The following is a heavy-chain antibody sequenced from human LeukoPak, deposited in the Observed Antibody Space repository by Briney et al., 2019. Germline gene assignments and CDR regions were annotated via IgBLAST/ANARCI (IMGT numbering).Heavy chain of an antibody. CDR1: GLNVSSSY. Sequence: PGGSLRLSCAASGLNVSSSYMSWVRQAPGKGLEWVSVIYSGGSTYYADSVKGRFTTSRDNSKNTLFLQMNSLRAEDTAVYYCASFEGGLRLSWGQGTLVTVSS. J-gene: IGHJ5*02. V-gene: IGHV3-66*02. CDR3: ASFEGGLRLS. CDR2: IYSGGST. D-gene: IGHD3-16*01.